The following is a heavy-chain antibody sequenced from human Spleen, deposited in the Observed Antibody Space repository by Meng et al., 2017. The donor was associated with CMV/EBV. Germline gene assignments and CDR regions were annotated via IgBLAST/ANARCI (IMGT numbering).Heavy chain of an antibody. CDR2: INQDGSER. D-gene: IGHD3-3*01. J-gene: IGHJ6*02. CDR1: GFTFSDYY. V-gene: IGHV3-7*01. CDR3: ARSFWSGYRMDV. Sequence: GGSLRLSCAASGFTFSDYYMSWIRQAPGKGLEWVANINQDGSERNYVDSVKGRFTISRDDAKNSLYMQMNSLRAEDTAVYYCARSFWSGYRMDVWGQGTTVTVSS.